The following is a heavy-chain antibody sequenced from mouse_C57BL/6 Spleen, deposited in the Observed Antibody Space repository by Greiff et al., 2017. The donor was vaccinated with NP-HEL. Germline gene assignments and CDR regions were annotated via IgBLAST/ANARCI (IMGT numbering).Heavy chain of an antibody. J-gene: IGHJ4*01. Sequence: DVMLVESGGGLVKPGGSLKLSCAASGFTFSDYGMHWVRQAPEKGLEWVAYISSGSSTIYYADTVKGRFTISRDNAKNTLFLQMTSLRSEDTAMYYCARKEFITTVVGAMDYWGQGTSVTVSS. V-gene: IGHV5-17*01. CDR1: GFTFSDYG. D-gene: IGHD1-1*01. CDR2: ISSGSSTI. CDR3: ARKEFITTVVGAMDY.